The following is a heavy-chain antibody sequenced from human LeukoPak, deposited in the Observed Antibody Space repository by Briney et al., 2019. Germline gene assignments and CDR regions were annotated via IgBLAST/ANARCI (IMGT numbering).Heavy chain of an antibody. D-gene: IGHD3-22*01. Sequence: GGSLRLSCAASGLTFSSYGMHWVRQAPGKGLEWVAVIWYDGSNKYYADSVKGRFTISRDNSKNTLYLQMNSLRAEDTAVYYCARSRMYYYDSSALDYWGQGTLVTVSS. J-gene: IGHJ4*02. CDR3: ARSRMYYYDSSALDY. CDR1: GLTFSSYG. CDR2: IWYDGSNK. V-gene: IGHV3-33*01.